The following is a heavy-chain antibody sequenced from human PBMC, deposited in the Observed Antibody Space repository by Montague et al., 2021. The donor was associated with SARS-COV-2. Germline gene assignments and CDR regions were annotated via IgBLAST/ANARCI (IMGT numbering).Heavy chain of an antibody. CDR3: TTGAGWLADD. Sequence: SETLSLTCTVSGGSISGDYWSWFRQPPGKGLEWIEYVHYSGSTKYNPSLKSRVTVSLDTSRSQLSLKLSAVTAADTAVYYCTTGAGWLADDWGQGTLVTVSS. CDR2: VHYSGST. J-gene: IGHJ4*02. V-gene: IGHV4-59*01. D-gene: IGHD5-12*01. CDR1: GGSISGDY.